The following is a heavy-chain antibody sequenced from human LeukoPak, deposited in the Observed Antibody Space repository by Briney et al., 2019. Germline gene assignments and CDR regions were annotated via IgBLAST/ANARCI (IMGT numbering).Heavy chain of an antibody. CDR2: IYYSGST. Sequence: SETLSLTCTVSGGSVSSSNYYWGWIRQPPGKGLEWIGYIYYSGSTYYNPSLKSRVTISVDTSKNQFSLKLSSVTAADTAVYYCARGRYYFDYWGQGTLVTVSS. J-gene: IGHJ4*02. CDR3: ARGRYYFDY. V-gene: IGHV4-31*03. CDR1: GGSVSSSNYY.